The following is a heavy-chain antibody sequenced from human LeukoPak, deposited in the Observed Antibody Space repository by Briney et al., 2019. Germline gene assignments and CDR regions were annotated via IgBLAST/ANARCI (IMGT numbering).Heavy chain of an antibody. D-gene: IGHD6-13*01. CDR2: IKQDGSEK. CDR3: AREIRSRYSSSWYLSYYYYYYMDV. J-gene: IGHJ6*03. CDR1: GFTFSSYW. Sequence: PGGSLRLSCAASGFTFSSYWMSWVRQAPGKGLEWVANIKQDGSEKYYVDSVKGRFTISRDNAKNSLYLQMNSLRAEDTAVYYCAREIRSRYSSSWYLSYYYYYYMDVWGKGTTVTVSS. V-gene: IGHV3-7*01.